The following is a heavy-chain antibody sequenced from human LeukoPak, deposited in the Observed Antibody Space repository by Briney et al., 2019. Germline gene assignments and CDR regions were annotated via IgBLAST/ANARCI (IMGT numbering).Heavy chain of an antibody. J-gene: IGHJ4*02. V-gene: IGHV5-51*01. CDR3: ARHRLKRAAAAFDY. Sequence: GESLKISCKGSEYSFSNYWIAWVRQMPGKGLEWMGSIFPGDSDTRYSPSFQGRVTMSADKSISTAYLQWSILKASDTAVYYCARHRLKRAAAAFDYWGQGTLVTVSS. D-gene: IGHD6-13*01. CDR2: IFPGDSDT. CDR1: EYSFSNYW.